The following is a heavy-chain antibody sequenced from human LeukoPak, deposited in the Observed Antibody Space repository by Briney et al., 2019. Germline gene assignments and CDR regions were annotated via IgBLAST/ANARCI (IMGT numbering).Heavy chain of an antibody. V-gene: IGHV3-11*04. CDR2: ISSSGSTI. CDR3: ARVSCSSTSCPPSY. Sequence: PGGSLRLSCAASGFTFSDYYMSWIRQAPGKGLEWVSYISSSGSTIYYADSVKGQFTISRDNAKNSLYLQMNSLRAEDTAVYYCARVSCSSTSCPPSYWGQGTLVTVSS. D-gene: IGHD2-2*01. CDR1: GFTFSDYY. J-gene: IGHJ4*02.